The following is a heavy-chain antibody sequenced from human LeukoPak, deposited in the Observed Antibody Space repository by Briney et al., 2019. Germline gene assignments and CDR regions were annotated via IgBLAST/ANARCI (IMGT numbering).Heavy chain of an antibody. V-gene: IGHV1-58*02. CDR3: AASWQDMVPIDY. Sequence: GASVKVSCKASGFTFTSSAMQWVRQARGQRLEWIGWIVVGSGNTNYPQKFQERVTITRDMSTSTAYMELSSLRSEDTAVYYCAASWQDMVPIDYWGQGTLVTVSS. D-gene: IGHD2-8*01. J-gene: IGHJ4*02. CDR2: IVVGSGNT. CDR1: GFTFTSSA.